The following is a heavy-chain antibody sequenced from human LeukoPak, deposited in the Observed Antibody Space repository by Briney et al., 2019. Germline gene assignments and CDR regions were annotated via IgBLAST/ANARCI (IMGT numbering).Heavy chain of an antibody. V-gene: IGHV3-23*01. CDR2: ISGSGGST. CDR3: AKVRGGDGYYYYMDV. CDR1: GFTFSSYA. Sequence: GGSLRLSCAASGFTFSSYAMSWVRQAPGKGLEWVSAISGSGGSTYYADSVKGRFTISRDNSKNTLYLQMNSLRAEDTAVYYCAKVRGGDGYYYYMDVWGKGTTVTASS. J-gene: IGHJ6*03. D-gene: IGHD2-21*01.